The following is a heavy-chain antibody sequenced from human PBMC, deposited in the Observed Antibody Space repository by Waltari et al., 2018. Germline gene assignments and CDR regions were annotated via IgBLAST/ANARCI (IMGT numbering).Heavy chain of an antibody. CDR1: GFTFSSYW. V-gene: IGHV3-7*01. Sequence: EVQLVESGGGLVQPGGSLRLSCAASGFTFSSYWMSWVRQAPGQGLEWVANIKQDGSEKYYVDSVKGRFTISRDNAKNSLYLQMNSLRAEDTAVYYCARDDRVSHRNYYYYGMDVWGQGTTVTVSS. D-gene: IGHD3-22*01. CDR2: IKQDGSEK. CDR3: ARDDRVSHRNYYYYGMDV. J-gene: IGHJ6*02.